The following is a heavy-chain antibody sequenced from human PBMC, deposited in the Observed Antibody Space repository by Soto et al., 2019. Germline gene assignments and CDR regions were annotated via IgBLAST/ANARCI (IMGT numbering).Heavy chain of an antibody. CDR2: INPDSGAT. J-gene: IGHJ4*02. V-gene: IGHV1-2*02. Sequence: GASVKVSCKASGYSFTGYYIHWVRQAPGQGLEWMGWINPDSGATNYAQNFQGRVTLTSDTSISTASMDLTSLTSDDTAVYYCARDDYGTGGYPFPYFDYWGQGTLVTVSS. D-gene: IGHD2-8*02. CDR1: GYSFTGYY. CDR3: ARDDYGTGGYPFPYFDY.